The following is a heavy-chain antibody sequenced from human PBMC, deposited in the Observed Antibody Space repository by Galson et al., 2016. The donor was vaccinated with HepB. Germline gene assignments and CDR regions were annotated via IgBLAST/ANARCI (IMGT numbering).Heavy chain of an antibody. D-gene: IGHD6-25*01. CDR1: GFTFSSYS. V-gene: IGHV3-23*01. J-gene: IGHJ4*02. CDR2: IIGSGGST. CDR3: AASSGRWAEHY. Sequence: SLRLSCAASGFTFSSYSMVWVRQTPGKGLEWVSDIIGSGGSTLYGDSVKGRFTISRDNSKNTVYLQMNSLRAEDTAVYYCAASSGRWAEHYWGQGTLVTVSS.